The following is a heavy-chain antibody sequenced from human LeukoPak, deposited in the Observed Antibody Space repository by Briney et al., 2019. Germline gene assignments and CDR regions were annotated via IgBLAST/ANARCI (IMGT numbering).Heavy chain of an antibody. J-gene: IGHJ6*02. V-gene: IGHV1-18*01. CDR1: GYTFTSYG. CDR3: ARGTTWIQLWLRDYYYGMDV. D-gene: IGHD5-18*01. Sequence: ASVKVPCKASGYTFTSYGISWVRQAPGQGLEWMGWISAYNGNTNYAQKLQGRVTMTTDTSTSTAYMELRSLRSDDTAVYYCARGTTWIQLWLRDYYYGMDVWGQGTTVTVSS. CDR2: ISAYNGNT.